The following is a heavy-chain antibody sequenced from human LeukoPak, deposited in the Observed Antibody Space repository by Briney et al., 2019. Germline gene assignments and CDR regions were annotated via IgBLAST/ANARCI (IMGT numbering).Heavy chain of an antibody. CDR3: VKHSAPVLAAARFDY. D-gene: IGHD2-2*01. Sequence: GGSLRLSCAASGFTFSSYGMHWVRQAPGKGLEWVSAISGSGGSTYYADSVKGRFTISRDNSKNTLYLQMNSLRAEDTALYYCVKHSAPVLAAARFDYWGQGNLVTVSS. CDR1: GFTFSSYG. J-gene: IGHJ4*02. CDR2: ISGSGGST. V-gene: IGHV3-23*01.